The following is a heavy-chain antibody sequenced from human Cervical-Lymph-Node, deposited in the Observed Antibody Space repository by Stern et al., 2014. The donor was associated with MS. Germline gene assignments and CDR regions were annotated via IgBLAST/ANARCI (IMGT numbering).Heavy chain of an antibody. Sequence: EDQLVESGGGLVQPGGSLRLSCAASGFNFTRYWMHWVRQAPGKGLVWVARIKNDGSRTNYADFVKGRFTISRDNGNNTLDLQMNSLRAEDTAVYYRTRDQGFGFYYAMDVWGQGTTVTVSS. CDR1: GFNFTRYW. J-gene: IGHJ6*02. CDR3: TRDQGFGFYYAMDV. D-gene: IGHD3-16*01. V-gene: IGHV3-74*01. CDR2: IKNDGSRT.